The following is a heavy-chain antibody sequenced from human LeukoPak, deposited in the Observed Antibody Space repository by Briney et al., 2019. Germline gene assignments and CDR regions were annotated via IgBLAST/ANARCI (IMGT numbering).Heavy chain of an antibody. CDR2: INPNSGGT. V-gene: IGHV1-2*04. CDR3: ARALPCSGGSCYNDY. CDR1: GYTFTGYY. D-gene: IGHD2-15*01. Sequence: ASVKVSCKASGYTFTGYYMHWVRQAPGQGLEWMGWINPNSGGTNYAQRFQGWVTMTRDTSISTAYMELSRLRSDDTAVYYCARALPCSGGSCYNDYWGQGTLVTVSS. J-gene: IGHJ4*02.